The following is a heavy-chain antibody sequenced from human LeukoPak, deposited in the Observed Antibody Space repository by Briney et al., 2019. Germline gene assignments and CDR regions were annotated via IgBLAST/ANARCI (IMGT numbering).Heavy chain of an antibody. V-gene: IGHV3-33*01. J-gene: IGHJ6*03. CDR1: GFTFSSYG. D-gene: IGHD6-25*01. CDR3: ARFAAGGSYYYYMDV. Sequence: GGSLRLSCAASGFTFSSYGMHWVRQAPGKGLEWVAVIWYDGSNKYYADSVKGRFTISRDNSKNTLYLQMNSLRAEDTAVYYCARFAAGGSYYYYMDVWGKGTTVTVSS. CDR2: IWYDGSNK.